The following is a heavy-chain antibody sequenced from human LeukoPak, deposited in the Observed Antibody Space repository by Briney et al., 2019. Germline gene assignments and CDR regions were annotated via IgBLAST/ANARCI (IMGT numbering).Heavy chain of an antibody. D-gene: IGHD5-24*01. Sequence: SETLSLTCTVSSGSISSSSYYWGWIRQPPGKGLEWIGNIYYSGSTYYNPSLKSRVTISVDTSKNQFSLKLSSVTAADTAVYYCARRAGDGENYFDYWGQGTLVTVSS. CDR2: IYYSGST. J-gene: IGHJ4*02. CDR1: SGSISSSSYY. CDR3: ARRAGDGENYFDY. V-gene: IGHV4-39*01.